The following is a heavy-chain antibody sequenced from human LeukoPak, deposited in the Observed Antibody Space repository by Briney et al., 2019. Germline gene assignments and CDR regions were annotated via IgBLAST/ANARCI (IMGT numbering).Heavy chain of an antibody. CDR3: AREKDDDVWGSYSCFDP. Sequence: PGGSLRLSCAASGFAFITYSMDWVRQAPGKGLEWISSITSTGTYIYYADSVKGRFTISIDNAKNSLYLQMNNLTAEDTAVYYCAREKDDDVWGSYSCFDPWGQGTLVIVSS. CDR1: GFAFITYS. J-gene: IGHJ5*02. D-gene: IGHD3-16*01. V-gene: IGHV3-21*01. CDR2: ITSTGTYI.